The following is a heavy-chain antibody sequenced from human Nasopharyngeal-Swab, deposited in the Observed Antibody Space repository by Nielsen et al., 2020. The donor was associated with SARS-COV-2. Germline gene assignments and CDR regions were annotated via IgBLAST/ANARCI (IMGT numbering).Heavy chain of an antibody. J-gene: IGHJ4*02. Sequence: GGSLRLSCAASGFTFSSYWISWVRQMPGKGLEWMGRIDPSDSYTNYSPSFQGHVTISADKSISTAYLQWSSLKASDTAMYYCARINALGEETGRVDYWGQGTLVTVSS. CDR2: IDPSDSYT. V-gene: IGHV5-10-1*01. D-gene: IGHD3-10*01. CDR3: ARINALGEETGRVDY. CDR1: GFTFSSYW.